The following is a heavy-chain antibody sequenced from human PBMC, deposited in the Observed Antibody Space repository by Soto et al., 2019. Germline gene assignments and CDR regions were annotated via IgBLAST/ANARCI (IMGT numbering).Heavy chain of an antibody. CDR2: IYYSGST. CDR1: GGSISSYY. J-gene: IGHJ4*02. D-gene: IGHD6-19*01. CDR3: ARDSGWSSSGWDYFDY. V-gene: IGHV4-59*01. Sequence: QVQLQESGPGLVKPSETLSLTCTVSGGSISSYYWSWIRQPPGKGLEWIGYIYYSGSTNYNPSLKSRVTISVDTSKNQFSLKLSSVTAADTAVYYCARDSGWSSSGWDYFDYWGQGTLVTVSS.